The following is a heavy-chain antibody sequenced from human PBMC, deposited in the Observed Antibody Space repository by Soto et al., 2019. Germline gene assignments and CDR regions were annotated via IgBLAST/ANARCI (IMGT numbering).Heavy chain of an antibody. J-gene: IGHJ4*02. CDR2: ISGSVGIT. CDR3: AKTHSGSNWSYEY. Sequence: EVQLLESGGGLVQPGGSVRLSCAASGLTMSWVRQAPGKGLDWVSAISGSVGITYYADSVKGRFTISRDNSKNTLYLEMNGLRANDTAVYYCAKTHSGSNWSYEYWGQGTLVTVSS. D-gene: IGHD1-20*01. CDR1: GLT. V-gene: IGHV3-23*01.